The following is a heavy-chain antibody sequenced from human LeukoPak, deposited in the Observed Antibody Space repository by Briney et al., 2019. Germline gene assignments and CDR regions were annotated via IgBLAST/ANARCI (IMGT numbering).Heavy chain of an antibody. V-gene: IGHV4-30-4*08. CDR2: IYYSGST. CDR1: GGSISSGDYY. D-gene: IGHD1-26*01. Sequence: PSETLSLTCTVSGGSISSGDYYWSWIRQPPGKGLEWIGYIYYSGSTYYNPSLKSRVTISVDTSKNQFSLKLSSVTAADTAVYYCARPISTTAYAFDIWGQGTMVTVSS. CDR3: ARPISTTAYAFDI. J-gene: IGHJ3*02.